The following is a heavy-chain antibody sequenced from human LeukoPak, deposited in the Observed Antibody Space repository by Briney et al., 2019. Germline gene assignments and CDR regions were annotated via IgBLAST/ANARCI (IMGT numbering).Heavy chain of an antibody. CDR1: GASISSSTFS. J-gene: IGHJ6*03. D-gene: IGHD1-1*01. CDR3: ARTVHDDRGYYYYYIDV. V-gene: IGHV4-39*01. Sequence: PSETLSLTCTVSGASISSSTFSWGWIRQPPGKGLEWIGSIFYDGSTYLNPSLKSRVTMSVDTSRNQFSLKLSSVAAADTDAFYCARTVHDDRGYYYYYIDVWGKGTTVTVSS. CDR2: IFYDGST.